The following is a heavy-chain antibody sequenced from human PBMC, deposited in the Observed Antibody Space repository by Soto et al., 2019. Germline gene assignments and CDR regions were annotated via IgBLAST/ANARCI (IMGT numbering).Heavy chain of an antibody. V-gene: IGHV4-59*01. CDR1: GGSISSYY. D-gene: IGHD5-12*01. Sequence: SETLSLTCTVSGGSISSYYWSWIRQPPGKGLEWIGYIYYSGSTNYNPSLKSRVTISVDTSKNQFSLKLSSVTAADTAVYYCARDSLVATLVDYWGQGTRVTVSS. CDR3: ARDSLVATLVDY. CDR2: IYYSGST. J-gene: IGHJ4*02.